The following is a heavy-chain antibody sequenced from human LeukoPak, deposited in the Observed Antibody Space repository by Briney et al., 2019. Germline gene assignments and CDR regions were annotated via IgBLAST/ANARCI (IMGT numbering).Heavy chain of an antibody. CDR3: AKSDCGGDCHLLDY. CDR1: GFTFSSYA. D-gene: IGHD2-21*02. CDR2: FCGSGGTI. Sequence: GGSLRLSCVASGFTFSSYAMSWVRQAPGKGLEWVSHFCGSGGTIYYADSVKGRFTISKDNSKNTLYLQLSSLRAEDTAVYYCAKSDCGGDCHLLDYWGQGTLVTVSS. V-gene: IGHV3-23*01. J-gene: IGHJ4*02.